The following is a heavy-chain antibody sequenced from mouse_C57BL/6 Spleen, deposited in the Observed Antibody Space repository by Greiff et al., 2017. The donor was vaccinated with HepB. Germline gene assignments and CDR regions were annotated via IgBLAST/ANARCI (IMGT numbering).Heavy chain of an antibody. V-gene: IGHV14-1*01. Sequence: VQLQQSGAELVRPGASVKLSCTASGFNIKDYYMHWVKQRPEQGLEWIGRIDPEDGDTEYAPKFQGKATMTADTSSNTSYLQLSSLTSEDTAVYCCTTEGSSFYAMDYWGQGTSVTVSS. CDR1: GFNIKDYY. D-gene: IGHD1-1*01. CDR2: IDPEDGDT. CDR3: TTEGSSFYAMDY. J-gene: IGHJ4*01.